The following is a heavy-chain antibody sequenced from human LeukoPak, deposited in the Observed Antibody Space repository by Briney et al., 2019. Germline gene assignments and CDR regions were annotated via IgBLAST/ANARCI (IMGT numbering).Heavy chain of an antibody. D-gene: IGHD3-10*01. V-gene: IGHV4-30-2*01. CDR1: GGSISSGGYS. CDR3: ARGVYYYGSGSYYNVLWWFDP. Sequence: SETLSLTCAVSGGSISSGGYSWSWIRQPPGKGLEWIGYIYHSGSTSYNPSLKSRVTISIDTSKNQFSLKLSSVTAADAAVYFCARGVYYYGSGSYYNVLWWFDPWGQGTLVTVSS. CDR2: IYHSGST. J-gene: IGHJ5*02.